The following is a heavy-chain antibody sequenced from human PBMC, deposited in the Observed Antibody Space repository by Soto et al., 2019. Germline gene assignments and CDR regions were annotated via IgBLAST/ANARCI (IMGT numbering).Heavy chain of an antibody. J-gene: IGHJ4*02. V-gene: IGHV4-39*01. CDR2: IYYSGST. CDR1: GGSISSSSYY. Sequence: PSETLSLTCTVSGGSISSSSYYWGWIRQPPGKGLEWIGSIYYSGSTYYNPSLKSRVTISVDTSKNQFSLKLGSVTAADTAVYYCARHTPAISISDHWGQGTLVTVSS. CDR3: ARHTPAISISDH. D-gene: IGHD2-15*01.